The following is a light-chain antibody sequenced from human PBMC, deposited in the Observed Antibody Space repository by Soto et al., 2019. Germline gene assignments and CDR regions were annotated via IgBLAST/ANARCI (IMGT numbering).Light chain of an antibody. CDR1: QDIISW. CDR3: QQYGSSPRT. Sequence: DIQMTQSPSSVSASVGDRVTITCRASQDIISWLAWYQQKPGKAPKILIYAASSLQSGVPSRFSGSGSGTDFTLTISRLEPEDFAMYYCQQYGSSPRTFGQGTKVEIK. CDR2: AAS. V-gene: IGKV1-12*01. J-gene: IGKJ1*01.